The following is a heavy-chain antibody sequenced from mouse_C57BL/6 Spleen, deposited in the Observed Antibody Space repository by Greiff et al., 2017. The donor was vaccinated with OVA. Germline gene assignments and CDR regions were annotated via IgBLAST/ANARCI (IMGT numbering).Heavy chain of an antibody. V-gene: IGHV1-22*01. Sequence: VQLQQSGPELVKPGASVKMSCKASGYTFTDYNMHWVKQSHGKSLEWIGYINPNNGGTSYNQKFKGKATLTVNKSSSTAYMELRSLTSEDSAVYYCARFITTVGYFDYWGQGTTLTVSS. D-gene: IGHD1-1*01. J-gene: IGHJ2*01. CDR1: GYTFTDYN. CDR2: INPNNGGT. CDR3: ARFITTVGYFDY.